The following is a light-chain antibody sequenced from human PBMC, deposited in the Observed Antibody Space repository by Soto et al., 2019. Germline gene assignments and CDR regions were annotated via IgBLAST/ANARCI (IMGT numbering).Light chain of an antibody. CDR2: GAS. CDR3: QNFGDSPFT. V-gene: IGKV3-20*01. CDR1: ETISSHY. Sequence: EIVLMQSPDTLSLSPGERATLSCRASETISSHYIAWYQQKPGQAPRLLIFGASTRATGIPGRFSGSWSGTDFTLAISRLEPEVFAVYYCQNFGDSPFTFGPGTNVDIK. J-gene: IGKJ3*01.